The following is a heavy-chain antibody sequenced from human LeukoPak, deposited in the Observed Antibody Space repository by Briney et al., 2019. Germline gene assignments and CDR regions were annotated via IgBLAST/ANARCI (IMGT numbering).Heavy chain of an antibody. CDR2: ISNDGSDK. CDR3: ARGPYSSSWYWWFDP. J-gene: IGHJ5*02. D-gene: IGHD6-13*01. Sequence: GGSLRLSCAASGFTFSIYAMHWVRQAPGKGLEWVAVISNDGSDKYYADSVKGRFTISRDNAKNSLYLQMNSLRAEDTAVYYCARGPYSSSWYWWFDPWGQGTLVTVSS. V-gene: IGHV3-30*04. CDR1: GFTFSIYA.